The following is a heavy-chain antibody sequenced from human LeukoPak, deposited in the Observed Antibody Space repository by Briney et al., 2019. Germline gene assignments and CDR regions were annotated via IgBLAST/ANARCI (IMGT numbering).Heavy chain of an antibody. CDR3: ARLAILGGENS. CDR2: INPNSGGT. J-gene: IGHJ4*02. Sequence: ASVKVSCTASGYTFTGYYMHWVRQAPGQGLEWMGWINPNSGGTNYAHKFQGRVTMTRDTSIRTVYMELSRLRSDDTAVYYCARLAILGGENSWGQGTLVTVSS. V-gene: IGHV1-2*02. CDR1: GYTFTGYY. D-gene: IGHD1-26*01.